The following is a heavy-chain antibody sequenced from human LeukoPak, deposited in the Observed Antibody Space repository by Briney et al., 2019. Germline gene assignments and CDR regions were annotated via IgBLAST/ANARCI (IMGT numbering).Heavy chain of an antibody. Sequence: GGSLRLSCAASGFTFDDYAMHWVRQAPVKGLEWVSGISWNSGSIGYADSVRGRFTISRDNAKNSLYLQMNSLRAEDTALYYCAKDSVDSSSWYFDCWGQGTLVTVSS. D-gene: IGHD6-13*01. CDR2: ISWNSGSI. CDR3: AKDSVDSSSWYFDC. CDR1: GFTFDDYA. J-gene: IGHJ4*02. V-gene: IGHV3-9*01.